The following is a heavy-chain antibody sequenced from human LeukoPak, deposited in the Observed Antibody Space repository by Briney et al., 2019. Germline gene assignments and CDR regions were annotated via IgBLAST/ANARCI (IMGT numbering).Heavy chain of an antibody. CDR1: EYTFTGYY. Sequence: ASVKVSCKASEYTFTGYYMHWVRQAPGQGLEWMGWINPNSGGTNYAQKFQGGVTMTRDTSISTAYMELSRLRSDDTAVYYCAREGYSSGWYEKGFDYWGQGTLVTVSS. V-gene: IGHV1-2*02. D-gene: IGHD6-19*01. CDR3: AREGYSSGWYEKGFDY. CDR2: INPNSGGT. J-gene: IGHJ4*02.